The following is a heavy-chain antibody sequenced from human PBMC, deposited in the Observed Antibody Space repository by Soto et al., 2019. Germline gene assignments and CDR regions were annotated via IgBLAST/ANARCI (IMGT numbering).Heavy chain of an antibody. CDR3: ATGGSSGYYYVDWYFDL. CDR1: GGSISSSNW. CDR2: IYHSGST. Sequence: QVQLQESGPGLVKPSGTLSLTCAVSGGSISSSNWWSWVRQPPGKGLEWIGEIYHSGSTNYNPSRKSRVTIPVDKSKNQFSLKLSSVTAADTAVYYCATGGSSGYYYVDWYFDLWGRGTLVTVSS. V-gene: IGHV4-4*02. J-gene: IGHJ2*01. D-gene: IGHD3-22*01.